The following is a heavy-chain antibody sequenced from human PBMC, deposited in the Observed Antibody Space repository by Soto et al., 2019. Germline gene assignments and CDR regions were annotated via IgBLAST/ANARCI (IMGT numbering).Heavy chain of an antibody. CDR1: ADPPSPYN. V-gene: IGHV4-59*08. Sequence: SETLSLTCTVSADPPSPYNWSWIRQPPGKGLEWLGFIYSTGRTNYNPSLKSRVTISVDTSKNQFSLKLSSVTAADTALYYCARRQSWDYFFDYWGQGTLVTVSS. CDR3: ARRQSWDYFFDY. CDR2: IYSTGRT. D-gene: IGHD6-13*01. J-gene: IGHJ4*02.